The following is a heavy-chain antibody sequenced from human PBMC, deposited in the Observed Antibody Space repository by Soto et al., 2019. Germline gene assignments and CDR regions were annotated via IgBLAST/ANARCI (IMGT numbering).Heavy chain of an antibody. CDR3: ARGVDESHDAFEI. Sequence: SETLSLTCTVSGGSISSYYWSWIRQPPGKGLEWIGYIYYSGSTNYNPSLKSRVTISVDTSKNQFSLKLSSVTAADTAVYYCARGVDESHDAFEIRGQGTTVTVSS. CDR1: GGSISSYY. J-gene: IGHJ3*02. CDR2: IYYSGST. V-gene: IGHV4-59*01.